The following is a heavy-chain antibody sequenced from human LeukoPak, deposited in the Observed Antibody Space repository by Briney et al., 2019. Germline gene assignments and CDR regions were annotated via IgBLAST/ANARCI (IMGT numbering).Heavy chain of an antibody. CDR3: ARAVTYSSSWRYYYMDV. D-gene: IGHD6-13*01. CDR1: GGSFSGYY. CDR2: INHSGST. J-gene: IGHJ6*03. V-gene: IGHV4-34*01. Sequence: SETLSLTCAVYGGSFSGYYWSWIRQPPGKGLEWIGEINHSGSTNYNPSLKSRVTISVDTSKNQFSLKLSSVTAADTAVYYCARAVTYSSSWRYYYMDVWGKGTTVTVSS.